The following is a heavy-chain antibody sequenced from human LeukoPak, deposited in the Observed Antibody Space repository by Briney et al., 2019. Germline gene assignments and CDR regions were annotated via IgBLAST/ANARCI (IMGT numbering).Heavy chain of an antibody. CDR2: ISGSGTTT. Sequence: GGSLRLSCAASGFTFSSYVMSWVRQAPGKGLEWVSGISGSGTTTYYADSVKGRFTISRDNSKNTLYLQMNSLRDEDTAVYYCARARGFDIWGQGTMVTVSS. CDR1: GFTFSSYV. D-gene: IGHD3-10*01. CDR3: ARARGFDI. J-gene: IGHJ3*02. V-gene: IGHV3-23*01.